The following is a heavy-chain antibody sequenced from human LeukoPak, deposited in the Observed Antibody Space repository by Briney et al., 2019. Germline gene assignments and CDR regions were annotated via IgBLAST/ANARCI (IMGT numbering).Heavy chain of an antibody. D-gene: IGHD4-17*01. CDR3: ARDRAGDGGHFDH. CDR1: GFTVSNNY. J-gene: IGHJ4*02. V-gene: IGHV3-66*01. Sequence: PGGSLRLSCAASGFTVSNNYMNWVRQAPGKGLEWVSLIYSGGRTYYADSVKGRFTIFRDDSKNTLYLQMNSLRDEDTAVYYCARDRAGDGGHFDHWGQGTLVTVSS. CDR2: IYSGGRT.